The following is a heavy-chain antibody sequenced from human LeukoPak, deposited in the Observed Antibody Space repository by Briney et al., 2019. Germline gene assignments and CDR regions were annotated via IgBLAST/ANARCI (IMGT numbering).Heavy chain of an antibody. J-gene: IGHJ4*02. Sequence: GGSLRLSCAASGFTFSSYSMNWVRQAPGKGLEWVSYISSSSSTIYYADSVKGRFTISVDNAKNSLYLQMNSLRAEDTAVYYCAKGFEGARDDYWGQGTLVTVSS. CDR1: GFTFSSYS. CDR3: AKGFEGARDDY. D-gene: IGHD1-26*01. V-gene: IGHV3-48*01. CDR2: ISSSSSTI.